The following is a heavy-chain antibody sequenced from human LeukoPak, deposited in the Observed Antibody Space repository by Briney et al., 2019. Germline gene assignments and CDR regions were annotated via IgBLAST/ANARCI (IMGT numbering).Heavy chain of an antibody. V-gene: IGHV7-4-1*02. CDR3: ASQTDGYNSDDYFDY. D-gene: IGHD5-24*01. J-gene: IGHJ4*02. CDR1: GYTFTSYA. Sequence: ASVKVSCKASGYTFTSYAMNWVRQAPGQGLEWMGWINTNTGNPTYAQGFTGRFVFSLDTSVSTAYLQISSLKAEDTAVYYCASQTDGYNSDDYFDYWGQGTLVTVSA. CDR2: INTNTGNP.